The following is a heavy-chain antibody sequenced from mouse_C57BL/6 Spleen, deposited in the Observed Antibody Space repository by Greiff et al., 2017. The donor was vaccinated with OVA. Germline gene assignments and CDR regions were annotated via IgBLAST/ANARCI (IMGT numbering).Heavy chain of an antibody. Sequence: VQLQESGGGLVQPKGSLKLSCAASGFSFNTYAMNWVRQAPGKGLEWVARIRSKSNNYATYYADSVKDRFTISRDDSESMLYLQMNNLKTEDTAMYYCVRHQAARGMDYWGQGTSVTVSS. CDR3: VRHQAARGMDY. D-gene: IGHD6-1*01. V-gene: IGHV10-1*01. J-gene: IGHJ4*01. CDR2: IRSKSNNYAT. CDR1: GFSFNTYA.